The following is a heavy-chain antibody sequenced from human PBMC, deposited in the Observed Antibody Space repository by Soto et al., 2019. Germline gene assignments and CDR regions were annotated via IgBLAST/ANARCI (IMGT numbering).Heavy chain of an antibody. D-gene: IGHD3-22*01. V-gene: IGHV4-31*03. Sequence: SSETLSLTCTVSGGSISSGGYYWSWIRQHPGKGLEWIGYIYNIETTYYNPSLKSRVTISADTSQNQFSLKLRSVTAADTAVYYCAASGRDDSSGYYYHFDYWGQGTLVTVS. CDR2: IYNIETT. J-gene: IGHJ4*02. CDR3: AASGRDDSSGYYYHFDY. CDR1: GGSISSGGYY.